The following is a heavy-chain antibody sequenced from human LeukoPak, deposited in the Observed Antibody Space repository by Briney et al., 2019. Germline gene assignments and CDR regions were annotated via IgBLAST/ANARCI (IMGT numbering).Heavy chain of an antibody. CDR1: GYTFTGYY. J-gene: IGHJ4*02. V-gene: IGHV1-2*02. D-gene: IGHD3-10*01. Sequence: ASVKVSCKASGYTFTGYYIHWVRQAPGQGLEWMGWINPHSGGTDYAQKFQGGVTMTRDTSITTAYMELSRLRPDDTAVYYCARERDYYGSGSYYNEFDYWGQGTLVTVSS. CDR2: INPHSGGT. CDR3: ARERDYYGSGSYYNEFDY.